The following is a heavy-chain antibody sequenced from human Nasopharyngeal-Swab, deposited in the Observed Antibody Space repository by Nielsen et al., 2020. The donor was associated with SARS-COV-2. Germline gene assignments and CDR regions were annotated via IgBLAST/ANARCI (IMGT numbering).Heavy chain of an antibody. Sequence: SETLSLTCTVSGGSISSYYWSWIRQPPGKGLEWIGYIYYSGSTNYNPSLKSRVTISVDTSKNQFSLKLSSVTAADTAVYYCAREREVYDSSGYYTYGMDVWGQGTTVTVSS. J-gene: IGHJ6*02. CDR1: GGSISSYY. CDR3: AREREVYDSSGYYTYGMDV. D-gene: IGHD3-22*01. V-gene: IGHV4-59*01. CDR2: IYYSGST.